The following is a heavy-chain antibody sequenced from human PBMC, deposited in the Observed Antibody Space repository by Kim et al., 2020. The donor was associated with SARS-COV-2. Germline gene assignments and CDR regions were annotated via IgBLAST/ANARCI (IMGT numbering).Heavy chain of an antibody. CDR3: ARDPRTTIFGVVSWYYYYGMDV. V-gene: IGHV3-21*01. CDR2: ISSSSSYI. J-gene: IGHJ6*02. CDR1: GFTFSSYS. D-gene: IGHD3-3*01. Sequence: GGSLRLSCAASGFTFSSYSMNWVRQAPGKGLEWVSSISSSSSYIYYADSVKGRFTISRDNAKNSLYLQMNSLRAEDTAVYYCARDPRTTIFGVVSWYYYYGMDVWGQGTTVTVSS.